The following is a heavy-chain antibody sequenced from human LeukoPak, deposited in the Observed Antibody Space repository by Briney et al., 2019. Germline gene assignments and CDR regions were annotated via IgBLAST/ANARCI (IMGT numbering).Heavy chain of an antibody. CDR1: GGSINDAS. D-gene: IGHD3-10*01. Sequence: SETLSLTCTVSGGSINDASWNWIRQPPGQGLEWIGYIYHSGGTNYNPSLKSRVSISLDTSKNQFSLKLSSVTAADTAVYYCARVGTYYPSLDSWGQGTLVTVSS. CDR2: IYHSGGT. V-gene: IGHV4-59*01. J-gene: IGHJ4*02. CDR3: ARVGTYYPSLDS.